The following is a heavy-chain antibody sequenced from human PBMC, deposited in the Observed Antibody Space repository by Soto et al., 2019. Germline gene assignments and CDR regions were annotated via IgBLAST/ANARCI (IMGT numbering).Heavy chain of an antibody. D-gene: IGHD1-26*01. J-gene: IGHJ4*02. CDR3: ARDGGRHPGGMDY. CDR1: GGTFSSYS. CDR2: IIPIFGTA. V-gene: IGHV1-69*01. Sequence: QVQLVQSGAEVKKPGSSVKVSCKASGGTFSSYSINWVRQAPGQGLEWMGEIIPIFGTANYGQQVQGRVTMAADEGTSTAYTELSSRRSEDTAVYDCARDGGRHPGGMDYWGQGTLVTVSS.